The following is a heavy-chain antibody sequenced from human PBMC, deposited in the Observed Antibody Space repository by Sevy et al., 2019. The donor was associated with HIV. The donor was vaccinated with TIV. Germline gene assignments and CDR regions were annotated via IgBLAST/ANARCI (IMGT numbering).Heavy chain of an antibody. CDR1: GGSISSYY. D-gene: IGHD4-4*01. CDR2: IYYSGST. Sequence: SETLSLTCTVSGGSISSYYWSWIRQPPGKGLEWIGYIYYSGSTNYNPSLKSRVTISIDTSKNQFSLKLSSVTAADTAVYYCARAPPCSNSHFDIWGQGTMVTVSS. CDR3: ARAPPCSNSHFDI. J-gene: IGHJ3*02. V-gene: IGHV4-59*01.